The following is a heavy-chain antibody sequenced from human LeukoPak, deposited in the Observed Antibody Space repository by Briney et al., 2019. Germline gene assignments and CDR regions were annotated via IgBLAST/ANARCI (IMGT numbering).Heavy chain of an antibody. D-gene: IGHD3-9*01. CDR1: GFTFSSYG. CDR3: ARDSSEASSYPLTGWSPGYYYGMDV. V-gene: IGHV3-33*01. Sequence: PGGSLRLSCAASGFTFSSYGMHWVRQAPGKGLEWVAVIWYDGSNKYYADSVKGRFTISRDNSKNTLYLQMNSLRAEDTAVYYCARDSSEASSYPLTGWSPGYYYGMDVWGQGTTVTVSS. J-gene: IGHJ6*02. CDR2: IWYDGSNK.